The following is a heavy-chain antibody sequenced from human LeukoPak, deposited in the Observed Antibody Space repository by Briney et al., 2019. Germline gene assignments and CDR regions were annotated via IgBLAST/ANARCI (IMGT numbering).Heavy chain of an antibody. J-gene: IGHJ3*02. V-gene: IGHV4-34*01. CDR1: GVSFSGYY. D-gene: IGHD3-22*01. CDR3: ARGRITMIVVVTRSFDI. Sequence: PSETLSLTCAVYGVSFSGYYWSWLRQPPGKGLEWIGEINHSGSTNYNPSLKSRVTISVDTSKNQFSLKLSSVTAADTAVYYCARGRITMIVVVTRSFDIWGQGTMVTVSS. CDR2: INHSGST.